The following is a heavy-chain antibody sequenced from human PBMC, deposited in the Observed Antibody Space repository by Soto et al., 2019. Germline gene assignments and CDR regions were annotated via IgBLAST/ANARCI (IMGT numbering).Heavy chain of an antibody. D-gene: IGHD2-2*02. CDR3: ARGPLPTSYCSSTSCYTGWFDP. Sequence: ASVKVSCKASGYTFTSYAMHLVRQAPGQRLEGMGWINAGNGNTKYSQKFQGRVTITRDTSASTAYMELSSLRSEDTAVYYCARGPLPTSYCSSTSCYTGWFDPWGQGTLVTVSS. V-gene: IGHV1-3*01. CDR1: GYTFTSYA. CDR2: INAGNGNT. J-gene: IGHJ5*02.